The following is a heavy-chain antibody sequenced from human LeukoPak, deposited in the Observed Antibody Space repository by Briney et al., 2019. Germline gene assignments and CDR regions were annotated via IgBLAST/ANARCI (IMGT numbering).Heavy chain of an antibody. J-gene: IGHJ5*02. D-gene: IGHD4-11*01. CDR3: ARHPADYNNYRWFHP. CDR2: IYYTGAT. CDR1: GGSINSGSSY. V-gene: IGHV4-39*01. Sequence: SETLSLTCTVSGGSINSGSSYWGWIRQPPGKGLEWIGTIYYTGATYYNPPLKSRVTISVDTSKNQFSLKLSSVPAADTAVYYYARHPADYNNYRWFHPWGQGTLVTVSS.